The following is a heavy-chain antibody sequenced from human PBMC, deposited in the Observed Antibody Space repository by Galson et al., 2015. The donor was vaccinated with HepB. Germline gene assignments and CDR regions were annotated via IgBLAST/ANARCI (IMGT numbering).Heavy chain of an antibody. Sequence: SVKVSCKASGYTFTSYGISWVRQAPGQGLEWMGWISAYNGNTNYAQKLQGRVTMTTDTSTSTAYMELRSLRSDDTAVYYCARARGSYYSYGYLDYYGMDVWGQGTTVTVSS. D-gene: IGHD5-18*01. J-gene: IGHJ6*02. V-gene: IGHV1-18*04. CDR1: GYTFTSYG. CDR3: ARARGSYYSYGYLDYYGMDV. CDR2: ISAYNGNT.